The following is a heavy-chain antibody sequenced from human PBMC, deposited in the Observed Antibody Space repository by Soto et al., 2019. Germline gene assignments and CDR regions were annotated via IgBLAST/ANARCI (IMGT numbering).Heavy chain of an antibody. CDR1: GFTFSSYA. CDR3: AKDLTSSTWNHYYSYMDV. V-gene: IGHV3-23*01. D-gene: IGHD1-1*01. J-gene: IGHJ6*03. CDR2: ISGSGGST. Sequence: SGGSLRLSCAASGFTFSSYAMSWVRQAPGKGLEWVSAISGSGGSTYYADSVKGRFTISRDNSKNTLYLQMNSLRAEDTAVYYCAKDLTSSTWNHYYSYMDVWGKGTTVTVSS.